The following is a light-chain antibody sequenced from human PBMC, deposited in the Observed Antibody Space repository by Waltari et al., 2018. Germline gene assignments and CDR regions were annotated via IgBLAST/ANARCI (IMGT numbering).Light chain of an antibody. CDR1: QSISRN. V-gene: IGKV3-15*01. Sequence: EVLMTQSPATLSVSPGERATRSCRASQSISRNLAWYQQKPGQAPSLLIYGASTRPPGIPARFSVSGSGTAFTLSISSLQSEDVAVYYCQQYNNWRTFGQGTKLAMK. CDR2: GAS. CDR3: QQYNNWRT. J-gene: IGKJ2*01.